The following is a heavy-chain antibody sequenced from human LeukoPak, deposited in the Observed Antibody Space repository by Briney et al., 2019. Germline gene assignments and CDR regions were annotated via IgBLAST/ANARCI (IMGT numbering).Heavy chain of an antibody. V-gene: IGHV3-7*01. Sequence: GGSLRLSCGASGLTFSESWMTWVRQAPGQGLEWVAAIKGDGTETDYVDSVKGRFTISRDNAKNSLYLQMNSLRAEDTAVYYCATYTNWVAGDVWGQGTTVSVSS. D-gene: IGHD1-1*01. J-gene: IGHJ6*02. CDR1: GLTFSESW. CDR3: ATYTNWVAGDV. CDR2: IKGDGTET.